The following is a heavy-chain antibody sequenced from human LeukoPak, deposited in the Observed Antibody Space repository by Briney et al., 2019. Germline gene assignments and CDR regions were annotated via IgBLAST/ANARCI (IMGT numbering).Heavy chain of an antibody. D-gene: IGHD1-1*01. V-gene: IGHV1-8*01. CDR3: ATLNWNDRYYFDY. Sequence: ASVKVSCKASGYTFTSYDINWVRQATGQGLEWMGWMNPNSGNTGYAQKFQGRVTITADELTSTAYMDLSSLRSEDTAVYYCATLNWNDRYYFDYWGQGTLVTVSS. J-gene: IGHJ4*02. CDR2: MNPNSGNT. CDR1: GYTFTSYD.